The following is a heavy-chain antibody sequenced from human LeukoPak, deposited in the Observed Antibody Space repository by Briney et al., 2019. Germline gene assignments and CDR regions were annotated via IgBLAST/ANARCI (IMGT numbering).Heavy chain of an antibody. CDR2: IYYSGST. CDR3: ARGCSSTSCWNWFDP. Sequence: PSETLSLTCTVSGGPISSYYWSWIRQPPGKGLEWIGYIYYSGSTNYNPSLKSRVTISVDTSKNQFSLKLSSVTAADTAVYYCARGCSSTSCWNWFDPWGQGTLVTVSS. CDR1: GGPISSYY. J-gene: IGHJ5*02. D-gene: IGHD2-2*01. V-gene: IGHV4-59*01.